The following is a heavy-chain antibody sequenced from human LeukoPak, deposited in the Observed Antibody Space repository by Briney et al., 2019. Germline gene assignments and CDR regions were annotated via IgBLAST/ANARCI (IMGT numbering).Heavy chain of an antibody. J-gene: IGHJ4*02. D-gene: IGHD6-19*01. CDR3: ARCTSNGWHFFDY. CDR1: GFTFSDYY. V-gene: IGHV3-11*06. Sequence: GGSLRLSCAASGFTFSDYYMSWIRQAPGKGLEWVSYITSSSYTNYADSVKGRFTISRDNARNSLYLQMNSLRAEDTAVYYCARCTSNGWHFFDYWGQGTLVTVSS. CDR2: ITSSSYT.